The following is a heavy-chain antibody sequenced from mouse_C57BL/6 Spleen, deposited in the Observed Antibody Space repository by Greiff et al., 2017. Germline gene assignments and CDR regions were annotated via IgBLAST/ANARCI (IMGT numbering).Heavy chain of an antibody. J-gene: IGHJ2*01. CDR2: IYPGSGST. Sequence: VQLQQPGAELVKPGASVKMSCKASGYTFTSYWITWVKQRPGQGLEWIGDIYPGSGSTNYNEKFKSKATLTVDTSSSTAYMQLSSLTSEDSAVYYCARKEFITTVVAFYYFDYWGQGTTLTVSS. V-gene: IGHV1-55*01. D-gene: IGHD1-1*01. CDR3: ARKEFITTVVAFYYFDY. CDR1: GYTFTSYW.